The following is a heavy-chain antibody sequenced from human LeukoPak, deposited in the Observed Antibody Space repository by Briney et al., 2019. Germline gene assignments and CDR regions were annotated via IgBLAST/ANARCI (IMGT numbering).Heavy chain of an antibody. V-gene: IGHV3-30*03. J-gene: IGHJ4*02. CDR3: TTKVIRGNSGDDYDD. CDR1: GVTFSSYG. CDR2: ISSDGNDK. Sequence: PGGSLRLSCAASGVTFSSYGMHWVRQAPGKGLEWVALISSDGNDKLYGDSVKGRFTISRDVSKSTLYLQMNSLRAEVTAVYYCTTKVIRGNSGDDYDDWGQGTLVTVSS. D-gene: IGHD5-12*01.